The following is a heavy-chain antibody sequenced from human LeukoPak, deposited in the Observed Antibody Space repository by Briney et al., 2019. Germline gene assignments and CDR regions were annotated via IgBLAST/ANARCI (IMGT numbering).Heavy chain of an antibody. J-gene: IGHJ4*02. CDR2: ISYDGSNK. Sequence: GGSLRLSCAVSGLAFSSYAMHWVRQAPGKGLEWVAVISYDGSNKYYADSVKGRFTISRDNSKNPLYLQMNSARAEDTAVYYCARDSFQSLDYWGQGTLVTVSS. CDR1: GLAFSSYA. CDR3: ARDSFQSLDY. V-gene: IGHV3-30-3*01.